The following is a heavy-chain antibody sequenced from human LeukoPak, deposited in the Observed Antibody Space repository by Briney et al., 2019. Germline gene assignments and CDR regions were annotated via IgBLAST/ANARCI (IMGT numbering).Heavy chain of an antibody. CDR2: IDHTGTT. D-gene: IGHD5-24*01. CDR1: GGSFGSYH. V-gene: IGHV4-34*01. J-gene: IGHJ4*02. Sequence: SETLSHTCAVSGGSFGSYHWTWIRQSPGNGLEWIGQIDHTGTTAYNPSLKTRVTISLDTSKTQFSVNVTSLTAADTAVYYCARGHWGGYNRFDYWGRGTQVTVSS. CDR3: ARGHWGGYNRFDY.